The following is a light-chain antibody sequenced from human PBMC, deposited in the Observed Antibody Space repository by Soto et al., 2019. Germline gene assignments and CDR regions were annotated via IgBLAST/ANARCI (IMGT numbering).Light chain of an antibody. V-gene: IGLV2-14*01. CDR1: NSDVDTYTY. CDR2: EVI. Sequence: QSVLTQPASVSGSPGQSITISCTETNSDVDTYTYVSWYQQVPGKAPKLMIYEVIKRPSRVSSRFSGSKSGNTASLTISGLQAEDEADYYCSSYISRNLIFGGGTKLTVL. J-gene: IGLJ2*01. CDR3: SSYISRNLI.